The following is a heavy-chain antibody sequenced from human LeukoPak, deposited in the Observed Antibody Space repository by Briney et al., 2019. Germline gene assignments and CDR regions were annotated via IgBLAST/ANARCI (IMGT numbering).Heavy chain of an antibody. Sequence: GCSLRLSCAASGFTVSINEMSWVRQAPGNGLEWVSSISGGSTYYADSRTGRFTISRDNSKNTLHLQMNSLRAEDTAVYYCKKDPGTTIVAFDIWGQGTMVTVSS. J-gene: IGHJ3*02. CDR1: GFTVSINE. V-gene: IGHV3-38-3*01. CDR3: KKDPGTTIVAFDI. D-gene: IGHD1-26*01. CDR2: ISGGST.